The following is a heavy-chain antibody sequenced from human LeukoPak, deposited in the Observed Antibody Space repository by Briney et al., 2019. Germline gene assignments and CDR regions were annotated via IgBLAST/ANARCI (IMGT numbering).Heavy chain of an antibody. CDR1: GFTFSSYG. CDR3: AKDLGFGDYFDY. J-gene: IGHJ4*02. Sequence: GGSLRLSCAASGFTFSSYGMHWVREPPGKGLEGGAFIRYDGSNKYYADSVKGRFTISRDNSKNKLYLQMNSLRAEDTGVYYCAKDLGFGDYFDYWGQGTLVTVSS. CDR2: IRYDGSNK. D-gene: IGHD3-10*01. V-gene: IGHV3-30*02.